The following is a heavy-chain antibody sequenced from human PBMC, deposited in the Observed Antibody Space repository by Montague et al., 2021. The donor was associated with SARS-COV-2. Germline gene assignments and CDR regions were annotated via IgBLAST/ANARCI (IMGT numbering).Heavy chain of an antibody. CDR2: LYYRGST. V-gene: IGHV4-39*01. D-gene: IGHD6-19*01. J-gene: IGHJ4*02. CDR3: ATQDDTSGWITGPFDF. Sequence: SETLSLTCTVSGGSISSSTYYWAWIRQPPGKGLEWIGSLYYRGSTYYNPSIKSRVFISVDTTKKQLSLTLTSVTAADTAVYDCATQDDTSGWITGPFDFWGQGTLLSVSS. CDR1: GGSISSSTYY.